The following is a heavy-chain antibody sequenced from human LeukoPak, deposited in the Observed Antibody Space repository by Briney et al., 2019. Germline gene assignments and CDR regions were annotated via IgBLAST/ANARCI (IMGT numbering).Heavy chain of an antibody. CDR1: GFTFSSYA. D-gene: IGHD6-13*01. J-gene: IGHJ1*01. CDR3: ARDVAGAGVEYLQH. CDR2: ISYDGSNK. Sequence: GGSLRLSCAAFGFTFSSYAMHWVRQAPGKGLEWVAVISYDGSNKYYADSVKGRFTISRDNSKNTLYLQMNSLRAEDTAVYYCARDVAGAGVEYLQHWGQGTLVTVSS. V-gene: IGHV3-30-3*01.